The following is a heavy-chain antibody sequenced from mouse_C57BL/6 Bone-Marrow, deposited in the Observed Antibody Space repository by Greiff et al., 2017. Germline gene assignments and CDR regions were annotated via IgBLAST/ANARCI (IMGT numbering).Heavy chain of an antibody. CDR2: ISGGGGNT. Sequence: EVMLVESGGGLVKPGGSLKLSCAASGFTFSSYTMSWVRQTPEKRLEWVATISGGGGNTYYPDSVKGRFTISRDNAKNTRYLQMSSLRSEDTALYYCGRRYYFDYWGQGTTLTVSS. V-gene: IGHV5-9*01. CDR1: GFTFSSYT. J-gene: IGHJ2*01. CDR3: GRRYYFDY.